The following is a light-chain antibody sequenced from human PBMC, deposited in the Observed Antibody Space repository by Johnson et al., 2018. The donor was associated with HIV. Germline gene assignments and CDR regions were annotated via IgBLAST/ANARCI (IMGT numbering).Light chain of an antibody. CDR1: SSNIGKNY. CDR2: DND. Sequence: QSVLTQPPSVSAAPRQKVTISCSGSSSNIGKNYVSWYRHLPGTAPKLLIYDNDKRPSGIPDRFSASKSGSSATLGITGLQTGVEADYYCATWDSSLSAYVCGTGTEVTIL. CDR3: ATWDSSLSAYV. V-gene: IGLV1-51*01. J-gene: IGLJ1*01.